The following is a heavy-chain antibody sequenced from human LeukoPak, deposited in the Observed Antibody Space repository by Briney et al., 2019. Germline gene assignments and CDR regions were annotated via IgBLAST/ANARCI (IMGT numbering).Heavy chain of an antibody. CDR3: ARGFGITSGYSGSYYDYYYYYMDV. D-gene: IGHD1-26*01. V-gene: IGHV4-34*01. CDR1: GGSFSGYY. CDR2: INHSGST. Sequence: PSETLFLTCAVYGGSFSGYYWSWIRQPPGQGLEWNGEINHSGSTNYNPSLKSRVTISVDTSKNQFSLKLSSVTAADTAVYYCARGFGITSGYSGSYYDYYYYYMDVWGKGTTVTVSS. J-gene: IGHJ6*03.